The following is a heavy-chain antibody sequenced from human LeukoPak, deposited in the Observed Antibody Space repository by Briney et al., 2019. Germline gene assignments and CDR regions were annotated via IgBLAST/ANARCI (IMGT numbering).Heavy chain of an antibody. CDR3: AKDPYYYDSSGYYSEYFQH. V-gene: IGHV3-74*01. CDR2: INSEGSTT. CDR1: GFSFSSYW. J-gene: IGHJ1*01. D-gene: IGHD3-22*01. Sequence: GGSLRLSCAASGFSFSSYWMHWVRQAPGKGLLWVSRINSEGSTTHYADSVKGRFTISRDNAKNTLYLQMNSLRADDTAVYYCAKDPYYYDSSGYYSEYFQHWGQGTLVTVSS.